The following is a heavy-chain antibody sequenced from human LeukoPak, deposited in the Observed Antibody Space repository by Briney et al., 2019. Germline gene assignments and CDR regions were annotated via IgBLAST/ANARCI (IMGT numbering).Heavy chain of an antibody. J-gene: IGHJ6*02. Sequence: SETLSVTCTVSGGSISSYYWSWIRQPPGKGLEWIGYIYYSGSTNYNPSLQSRVTISIDTSKNQFSLKLNSGTAADTAVYYCARGLYHYYGMDVWRQGTTLTVSS. CDR2: IYYSGST. CDR3: ARGLYHYYGMDV. CDR1: GGSISSYY. V-gene: IGHV4-59*01.